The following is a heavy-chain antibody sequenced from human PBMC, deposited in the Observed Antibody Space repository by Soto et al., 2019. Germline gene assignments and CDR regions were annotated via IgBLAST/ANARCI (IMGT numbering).Heavy chain of an antibody. J-gene: IGHJ4*02. CDR1: GFTFGKYW. D-gene: IGHD1-1*01. V-gene: IGHV3-74*01. CDR3: TRGGLEPFDF. Sequence: GGSLRLSCAASGFTFGKYWMHWVRQAPGKGLVWVSRINDYATTINYADSVKGRFTISRDNAKNTLYLQMNSLKVEDTAVYYCTRGGLEPFDFSGPGVFGTVFS. CDR2: INDYATTI.